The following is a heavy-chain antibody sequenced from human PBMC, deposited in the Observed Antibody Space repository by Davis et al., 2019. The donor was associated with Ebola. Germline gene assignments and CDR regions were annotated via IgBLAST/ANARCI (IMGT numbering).Heavy chain of an antibody. Sequence: PGGSLRLSCAASGFTFSSYWMSWVRQAPGKGLEWVANIKQDGSEKYYVDSVKGRFTISRDNAKNSLYLQMNSLRAEDTAVYYCARFGWYYYYYGMDVWGQGTTVTVSS. J-gene: IGHJ6*02. CDR1: GFTFSSYW. CDR2: IKQDGSEK. V-gene: IGHV3-7*01. CDR3: ARFGWYYYYYGMDV. D-gene: IGHD3-10*01.